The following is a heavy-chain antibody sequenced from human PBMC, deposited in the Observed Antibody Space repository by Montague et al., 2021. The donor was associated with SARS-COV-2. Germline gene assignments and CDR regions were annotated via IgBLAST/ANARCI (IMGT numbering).Heavy chain of an antibody. CDR3: ARGDGLVPYTGYAFDI. CDR2: FYLRNRWFY. D-gene: IGHD3-16*01. CDR1: GDSVSVVSVS. V-gene: IGHV6-1*01. J-gene: IGHJ3*02. Sequence: CAISGDSVSVVSVSWNWLTQALPTHQKSLAGFYLRNRWFYHYEVSTKGRISIKADTSKNQFSLQLDSVTPEDTAVYYCARGDGLVPYTGYAFDIWGQGTLVTVAS.